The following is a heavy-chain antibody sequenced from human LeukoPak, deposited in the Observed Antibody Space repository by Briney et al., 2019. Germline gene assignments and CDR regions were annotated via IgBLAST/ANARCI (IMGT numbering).Heavy chain of an antibody. D-gene: IGHD2-2*01. CDR2: IKQDGSEK. J-gene: IGHJ4*02. CDR1: GFTFSSYW. V-gene: IGHV3-7*01. Sequence: PGGSLRLSCAASGFTFSSYWMSWVRQAPGKGLEWVAKIKQDGSEKNYVDSVKGRFTISRDNAKNSLYLQMNNLSAEDTAVYYCATITTTSWGHYFDYWGQGTLVTVSS. CDR3: ATITTTSWGHYFDY.